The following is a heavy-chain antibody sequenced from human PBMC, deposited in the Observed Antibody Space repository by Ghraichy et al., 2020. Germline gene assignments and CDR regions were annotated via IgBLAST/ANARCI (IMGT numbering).Heavy chain of an antibody. CDR1: GGSISSSSYY. J-gene: IGHJ4*02. Sequence: SETLSLTCTVSGGSISSSSYYWGWIRQPPGKGLEWIGSIYYSGSTYYNPSLKSRVTISVDTSKNQFSLKLSSVTAADTAVYYCARHEGTAMVTDYWGQGTLVTVSS. D-gene: IGHD5-18*01. V-gene: IGHV4-39*01. CDR3: ARHEGTAMVTDY. CDR2: IYYSGST.